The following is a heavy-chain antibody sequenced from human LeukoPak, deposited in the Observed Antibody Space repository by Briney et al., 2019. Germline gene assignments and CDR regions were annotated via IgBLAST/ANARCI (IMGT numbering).Heavy chain of an antibody. CDR1: VYTFPDYY. Sequence: GASVKVSCKASVYTFPDYYIHWVRQAPGQGLEWMGWINPNSGATNSAQKFQGRVTMTRDTSISTAYMELSRLRSDDTAVYYCAAEYCSGASCHGAFDYWGQGTLVTVSS. CDR2: INPNSGAT. V-gene: IGHV1-2*02. D-gene: IGHD2-2*01. J-gene: IGHJ4*02. CDR3: AAEYCSGASCHGAFDY.